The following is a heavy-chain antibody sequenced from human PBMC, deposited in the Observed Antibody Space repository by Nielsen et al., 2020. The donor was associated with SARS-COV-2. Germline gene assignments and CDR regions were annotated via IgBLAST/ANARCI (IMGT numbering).Heavy chain of an antibody. CDR3: ARAYIALNV. Sequence: GESLKISCAASGFTFSDYYMSWIRQAPRKGLEWVSYISSSGSTIYYADSVKGRFTISRDNAKNSLYLQMNSLRAEDTAVYYCARAYIALNVWGQGTLVTVSS. D-gene: IGHD5-12*01. CDR2: ISSSGSTI. V-gene: IGHV3-11*01. J-gene: IGHJ4*02. CDR1: GFTFSDYY.